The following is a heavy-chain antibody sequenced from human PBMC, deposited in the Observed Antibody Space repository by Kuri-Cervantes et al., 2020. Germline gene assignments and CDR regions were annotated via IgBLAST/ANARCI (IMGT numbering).Heavy chain of an antibody. CDR3: AKDMFYYDTGGAFDI. CDR1: GFTFSSYA. D-gene: IGHD3-22*01. J-gene: IGHJ3*02. V-gene: IGHV3-23*01. CDR2: INGRGLIT. Sequence: GESLKISCVASGFTFSSYAMGWVRQAPGKGLEWVSVINGRGLITYYADSVKGRFTISRDNSKNTLYLQMSSLRADDTAVYYCAKDMFYYDTGGAFDIWGQGTLVTVSS.